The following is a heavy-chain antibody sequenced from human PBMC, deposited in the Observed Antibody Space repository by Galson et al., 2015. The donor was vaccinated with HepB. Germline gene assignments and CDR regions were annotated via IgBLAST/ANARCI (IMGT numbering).Heavy chain of an antibody. CDR1: GCTFSSYT. CDR3: ARADFQDSSGKSLDY. V-gene: IGHV1-69*16. J-gene: IGHJ4*02. D-gene: IGHD3-22*01. Sequence: SVRVSCAASGCTFSSYTIRWVRQAPGQGLEWVAGIIPDGGNEYYAQTVQGRVTITTDKSTNTAYLEMNSLRAEDTAVYYCARADFQDSSGKSLDYWGQGTLVTVSS. CDR2: IIPDGGNE.